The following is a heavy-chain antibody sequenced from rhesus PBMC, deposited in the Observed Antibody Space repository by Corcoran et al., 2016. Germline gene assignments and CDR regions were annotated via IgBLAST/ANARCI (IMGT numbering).Heavy chain of an antibody. V-gene: IGHV4-173*01. CDR2: ISGSGGST. D-gene: IGHD3-3*01. J-gene: IGHJ4*01. CDR3: ARYNSWTGYLFDY. Sequence: QVQLQESGPGLVKPSATLSLPCAVSGGSISSTSWSWIRQPPGKGLEWIGRISGSGGSTDYNPSLKSRVTISTDTSKNQFSLKLNSMTAADTAVYYCARYNSWTGYLFDYWGQGVLVTVSS. CDR1: GGSISSTS.